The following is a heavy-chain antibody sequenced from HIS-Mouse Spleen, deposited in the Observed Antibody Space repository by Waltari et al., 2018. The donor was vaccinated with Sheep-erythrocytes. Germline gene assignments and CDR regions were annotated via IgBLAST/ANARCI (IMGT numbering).Heavy chain of an antibody. CDR1: GGSISSSSYY. CDR3: ARVPPGYYDFWSGPTGPRWFDP. V-gene: IGHV4-39*07. D-gene: IGHD3-3*01. Sequence: QLQLQESGPGLVKPSETLSLTCTVSGGSISSSSYYCGWIRPPPGKGLEWIGSIYYSGSTYYNPSLKSRVTISVDTSKNQFSLKLSSVTAADTAVYYCARVPPGYYDFWSGPTGPRWFDPWGQGTLVTVSS. CDR2: IYYSGST. J-gene: IGHJ5*02.